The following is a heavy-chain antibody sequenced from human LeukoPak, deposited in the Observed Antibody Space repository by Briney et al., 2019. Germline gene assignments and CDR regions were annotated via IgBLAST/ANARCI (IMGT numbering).Heavy chain of an antibody. J-gene: IGHJ4*02. CDR3: AKRPSDYGDYVSYFDY. V-gene: IGHV3-30*18. CDR1: GFSSISYG. D-gene: IGHD4-17*01. Sequence: GGSLRLSCAASGFSSISYGMHWVRQAPGKGLEWVGVISDDGRSKDYADSVKGRFTISRDNSKDTLYLQMNSLRDEDTAVYYCAKRPSDYGDYVSYFDYWGQGTLVTVSS. CDR2: ISDDGRSK.